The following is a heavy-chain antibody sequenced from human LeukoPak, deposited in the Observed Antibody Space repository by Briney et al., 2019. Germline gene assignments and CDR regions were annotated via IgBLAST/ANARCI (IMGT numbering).Heavy chain of an antibody. CDR3: ARVVITFGGVIETYFDY. D-gene: IGHD3-16*02. V-gene: IGHV1-69*04. J-gene: IGHJ4*02. CDR1: GGTFSSYA. Sequence: SVKVSCKASGGTFSSYAISWVRQAPGQALEWMGRIIPILGIANYAQKFQGRVTITADKSTSTAYMELSSLRSEDTAVYYCARVVITFGGVIETYFDYWGQGTLVTVSS. CDR2: IIPILGIA.